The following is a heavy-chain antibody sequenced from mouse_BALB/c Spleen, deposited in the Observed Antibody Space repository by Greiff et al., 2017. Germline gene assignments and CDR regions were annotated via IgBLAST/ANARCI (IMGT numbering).Heavy chain of an antibody. V-gene: IGHV2-2*02. CDR2: IWSGGST. D-gene: IGHD2-2*01. J-gene: IGHJ4*01. CDR3: ARRGPRGYDDAMDY. CDR1: GFSLTSYG. Sequence: VKLQQSGPGLVQPSQSLSITCTVSGFSLTSYGVHWVRQSPGKGLEWLGVIWSGGSTDYNAAFISRLSISKDNSKSQVFFKMNSLQANDTAIYYCARRGPRGYDDAMDYWGQGTSVTVSS.